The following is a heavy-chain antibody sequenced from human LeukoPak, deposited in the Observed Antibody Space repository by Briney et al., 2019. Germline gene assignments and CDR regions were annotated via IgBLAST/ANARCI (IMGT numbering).Heavy chain of an antibody. V-gene: IGHV1-2*02. CDR3: ASGRTYCGGDCLPSDAFDI. CDR1: GYTFTGYY. CDR2: INPKSGGT. J-gene: IGHJ3*02. Sequence: ASVKVSCKASGYTFTGYYIHWVRQAPGQEREWMGWINPKSGGTNYAQNFQGRGTMIRETAIRPVYMELSRLRSDDTAVYYCASGRTYCGGDCLPSDAFDIWGQGKMVTVSS. D-gene: IGHD2-21*01.